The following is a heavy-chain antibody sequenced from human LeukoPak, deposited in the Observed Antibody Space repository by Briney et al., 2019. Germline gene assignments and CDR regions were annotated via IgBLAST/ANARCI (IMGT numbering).Heavy chain of an antibody. CDR3: AKDLYNFWSGYYYYYGMDV. Sequence: PGRSLRLSCAASGFTFSGYGMHWVRQAPGKGLEWVAVISYDGSNKYYADSVKGRFTISRDNSKNTLYLQMNSLRAEDTAVYYCAKDLYNFWSGYYYYYGMDVWGQGTTVTVSS. D-gene: IGHD3-3*01. CDR2: ISYDGSNK. V-gene: IGHV3-30*18. CDR1: GFTFSGYG. J-gene: IGHJ6*02.